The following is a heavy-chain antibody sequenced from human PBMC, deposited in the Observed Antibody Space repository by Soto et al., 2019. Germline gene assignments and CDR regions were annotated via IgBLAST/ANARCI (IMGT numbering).Heavy chain of an antibody. CDR3: AKDGHNSGLENWLGT. D-gene: IGHD7-27*01. CDR1: CVTIISLA. V-gene: IGHV3-23*01. CDR2: VSVRGGST. Sequence: GRPIRISCNVACVTIISLALRCVLQTQGKGLEWASAVSVRGGSTYYANAVKGRFTISRDNSKRTRYLKIHSLSAEDMPVYYYAKDGHNSGLENWLGTWGQGTLGSLSS. J-gene: IGHJ5*01.